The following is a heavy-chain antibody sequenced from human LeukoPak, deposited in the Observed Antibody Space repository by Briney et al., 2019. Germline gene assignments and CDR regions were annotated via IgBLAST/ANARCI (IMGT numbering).Heavy chain of an antibody. V-gene: IGHV4-39*01. CDR3: AREGVPANTLNEGFDY. D-gene: IGHD2-2*01. J-gene: IGHJ4*02. CDR1: GGSISSSSYY. Sequence: PSETLSLTCTVSGGSISSSSYYWGWIRQPPGKGLEWIGSIYYSGSTYYNPSLKSRVTISVDTSKNQFSLKLSSVTAADTAVYYCAREGVPANTLNEGFDYWGQGTLVTVSS. CDR2: IYYSGST.